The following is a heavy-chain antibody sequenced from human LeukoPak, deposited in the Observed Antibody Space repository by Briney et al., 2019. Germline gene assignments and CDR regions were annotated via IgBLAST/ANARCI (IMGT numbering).Heavy chain of an antibody. J-gene: IGHJ4*02. D-gene: IGHD3-10*01. CDR1: GGSISSHY. CDR2: IYYTGTR. Sequence: SETLSLTCTVSGGSISSHYWSWIRQPPGKGLEWIAYIYYTGTRNYNPSLKSRVTISVDTSKNQFSLKLSSVTAADAAVYYCASNYYGSGSLDYWGQGNLVTVSS. V-gene: IGHV4-59*08. CDR3: ASNYYGSGSLDY.